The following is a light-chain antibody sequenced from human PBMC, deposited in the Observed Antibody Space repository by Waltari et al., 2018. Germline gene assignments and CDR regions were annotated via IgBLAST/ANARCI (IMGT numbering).Light chain of an antibody. Sequence: EIVMTQSPPTLSVSPGERATLPCRASQSVRSNLAWYQQKPGQPPRLLIYGASTRATGIPARFSGSGSGTEFTLTISSLQSEDFAVYYCQQYNNWPPLTFGGGTKVGIK. CDR1: QSVRSN. V-gene: IGKV3-15*01. CDR3: QQYNNWPPLT. J-gene: IGKJ4*01. CDR2: GAS.